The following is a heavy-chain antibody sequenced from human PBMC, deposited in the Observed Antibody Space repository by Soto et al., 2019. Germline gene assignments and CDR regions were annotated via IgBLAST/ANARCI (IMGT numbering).Heavy chain of an antibody. CDR3: TRAVTTVVTPGY. Sequence: EVQLVESGGGLVQPGRSLRLSCIASGFTFGDYAMSWVRQAPGKGLEWVSFIRSQAYGGTTEYAASVEGRFTISRDDSKSIAYLQMNSLKTEDTAMYYCTRAVTTVVTPGYWGQGALVTVSS. D-gene: IGHD4-17*01. CDR2: IRSQAYGGTT. CDR1: GFTFGDYA. V-gene: IGHV3-49*04. J-gene: IGHJ4*02.